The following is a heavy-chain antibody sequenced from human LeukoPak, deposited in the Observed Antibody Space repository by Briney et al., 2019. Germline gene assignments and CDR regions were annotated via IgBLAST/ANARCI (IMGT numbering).Heavy chain of an antibody. CDR3: ASASSGTFNDAFDI. CDR1: GGSISDYY. Sequence: SETLSLICTVSGGSISDYYWSWIRQPPGKGLEWIAYVYYSGGINYNPSLKSRVTMSVDTSKNQISLKMSSVTAADTAVYCCASASSGTFNDAFDIWGQGTVVTVSS. J-gene: IGHJ3*02. CDR2: VYYSGGI. D-gene: IGHD1-26*01. V-gene: IGHV4-59*01.